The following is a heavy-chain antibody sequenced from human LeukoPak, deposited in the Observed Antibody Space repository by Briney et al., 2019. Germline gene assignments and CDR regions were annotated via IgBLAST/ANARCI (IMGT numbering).Heavy chain of an antibody. CDR1: GGSISSGDYY. CDR3: ARDLKGTVTDY. Sequence: PSETLPLTCTVSGGSISSGDYYWSWIRQPPGKGLEWIGYIYYSGSTYYNPSLKSRVTISVDTSKNQFSLKLSSVTAADTAVYYCARDLKGTVTDYWGQGTLVTVS. V-gene: IGHV4-30-4*01. D-gene: IGHD4-17*01. CDR2: IYYSGST. J-gene: IGHJ4*02.